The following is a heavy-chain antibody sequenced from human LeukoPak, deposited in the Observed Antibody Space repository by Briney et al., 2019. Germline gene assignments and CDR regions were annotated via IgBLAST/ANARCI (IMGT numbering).Heavy chain of an antibody. V-gene: IGHV1-2*02. CDR1: GYTFTGYY. D-gene: IGHD4-11*01. CDR3: ARESDSSLTLIDY. Sequence: GASVKVSCKASGYTFTGYYMHWVRQAPGQGLEWMGWINPNSGGTNYAQKFQGRVTMTRDTSISTAYMELSRLRSDDTAVYYCARESDSSLTLIDYWGQGTLVTVSS. J-gene: IGHJ4*02. CDR2: INPNSGGT.